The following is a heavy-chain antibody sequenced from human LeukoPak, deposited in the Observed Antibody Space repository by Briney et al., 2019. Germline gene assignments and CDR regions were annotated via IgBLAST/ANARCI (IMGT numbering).Heavy chain of an antibody. CDR2: MNPNSGNT. V-gene: IGHV1-8*01. D-gene: IGHD3-3*01. Sequence: GASVNVSCKASGYTFTSYDINWVRQATGQGLEWMGWMNPNSGNTGYAQKFQGRVTMTRNTSISTAYMELSSLRSEDTAVYYCARGRAYYDFWSGSRAYYYGMDVWGQGTTVTVSS. J-gene: IGHJ6*02. CDR3: ARGRAYYDFWSGSRAYYYGMDV. CDR1: GYTFTSYD.